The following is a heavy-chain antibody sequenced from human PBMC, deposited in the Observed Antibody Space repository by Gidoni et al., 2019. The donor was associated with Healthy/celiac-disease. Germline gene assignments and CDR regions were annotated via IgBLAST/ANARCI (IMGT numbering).Heavy chain of an antibody. J-gene: IGHJ4*02. D-gene: IGHD3-10*01. V-gene: IGHV4-39*01. CDR2: IYYSGST. Sequence: CGWLRQPPGKGVEWLGSIYYSGSTYYNPSLKSRVTISVDPSKNQLSLKLSSVTAADTAVYYWARVKVWFGELPSYCFDYWGQGTLVTVS. CDR3: ARVKVWFGELPSYCFDY.